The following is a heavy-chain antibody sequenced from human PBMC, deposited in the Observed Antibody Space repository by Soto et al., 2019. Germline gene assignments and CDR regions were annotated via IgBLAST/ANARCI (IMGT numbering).Heavy chain of an antibody. CDR2: ISGSGGST. V-gene: IGHV3-23*01. Sequence: PGGSLGLSCAASGFTFSSYAMSWVRQAPGKGLEWVSAISGSGGSTYYADSAKGRFTISRDNAKKMVYLQMTSLRIEDTAVYYCARDPNSALWFGESLDSWGQGTLVTVSS. CDR1: GFTFSSYA. CDR3: ARDPNSALWFGESLDS. J-gene: IGHJ4*02. D-gene: IGHD3-10*01.